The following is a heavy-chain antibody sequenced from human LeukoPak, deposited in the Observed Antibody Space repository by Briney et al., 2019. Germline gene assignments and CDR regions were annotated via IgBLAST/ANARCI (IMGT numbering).Heavy chain of an antibody. CDR1: GFTFSSYA. V-gene: IGHV3-23*01. CDR3: AKDRRGRGYSYGYLDY. Sequence: PGGSLRLSCAASGFTFSSYAMSWVRQAPGKGLEWVSAISGSGGSTYYADSVKGRFTISRDNSKNTLYLQMNSLRAEDTAVYYCAKDRRGRGYSYGYLDYWGQGTLVTVSS. D-gene: IGHD5-18*01. J-gene: IGHJ4*02. CDR2: ISGSGGST.